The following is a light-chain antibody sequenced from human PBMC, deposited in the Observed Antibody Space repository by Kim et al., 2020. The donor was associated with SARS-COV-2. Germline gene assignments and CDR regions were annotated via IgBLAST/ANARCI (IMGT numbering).Light chain of an antibody. CDR3: CSYAGSYSLV. CDR1: SSDVGGYNY. V-gene: IGLV2-11*01. J-gene: IGLJ2*01. CDR2: DVS. Sequence: GQSVTISCTGTSSDVGGYNYVSWYQQHPGKAPKLMIYDVSKRPSGVPDRFSGSKSGNTASLTTSGLQAEDEADYYCCSYAGSYSLVFGGGTQLTVL.